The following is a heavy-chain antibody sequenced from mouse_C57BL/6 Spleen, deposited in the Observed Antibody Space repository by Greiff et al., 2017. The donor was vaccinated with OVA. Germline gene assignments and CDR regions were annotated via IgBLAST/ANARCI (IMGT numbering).Heavy chain of an antibody. CDR1: GYTFTDYN. CDR3: ARARDYYCSSPAFDD. D-gene: IGHD1-1*01. V-gene: IGHV1-18*01. Sequence: VHVKQSGPELVKPGASVKIPCKASGYTFTDYNMDWVKQSHGKSLEWIGDINPNNGGTIYNQKFKGKATLTVDKSSSTAYMELRSLTSEDTAVYYCARARDYYCSSPAFDDWGQGTTLTVSS. J-gene: IGHJ2*01. CDR2: INPNNGGT.